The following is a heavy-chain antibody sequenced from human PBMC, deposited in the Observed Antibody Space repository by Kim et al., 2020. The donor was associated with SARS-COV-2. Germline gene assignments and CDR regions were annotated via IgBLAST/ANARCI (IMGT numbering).Heavy chain of an antibody. V-gene: IGHV1-46*01. Sequence: YRQKSQGRVTMTRDTSTSTVHMELSSLRSEATAVYYCAREGPNTYYFDYWGQGTLVTVSS. D-gene: IGHD3-16*01. J-gene: IGHJ4*02. CDR3: AREGPNTYYFDY.